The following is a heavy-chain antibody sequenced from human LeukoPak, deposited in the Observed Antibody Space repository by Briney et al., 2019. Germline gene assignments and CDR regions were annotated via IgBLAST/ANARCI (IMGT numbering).Heavy chain of an antibody. V-gene: IGHV1-18*01. D-gene: IGHD3-10*01. CDR3: ARTEYYYGSGSYVNWFDP. Sequence: EASVRVSCKASGYTFTSYGISWVRQAPGQGLEWMGWISAYNGNTNYAQKLQGRVTMTTDTSTSTAYMELRSLRSADTAVYYCARTEYYYGSGSYVNWFDPWGQGTLVTVSS. CDR1: GYTFTSYG. CDR2: ISAYNGNT. J-gene: IGHJ5*02.